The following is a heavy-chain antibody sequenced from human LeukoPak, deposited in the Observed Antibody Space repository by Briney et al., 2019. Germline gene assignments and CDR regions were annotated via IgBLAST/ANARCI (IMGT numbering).Heavy chain of an antibody. D-gene: IGHD6-13*01. V-gene: IGHV3-21*01. J-gene: IGHJ4*02. CDR3: ASLYSSSWYLNSLFDY. CDR1: GLTFSSYS. CDR2: ISSSSSYI. Sequence: GGSLRLSCAASGLTFSSYSMNWVRQAPGKGLEWVSSISSSSSYIYYADSVKGRFTISRDSAKNSLYLQMNSLRAEDTAVYYCASLYSSSWYLNSLFDYWGQGTLVTVSS.